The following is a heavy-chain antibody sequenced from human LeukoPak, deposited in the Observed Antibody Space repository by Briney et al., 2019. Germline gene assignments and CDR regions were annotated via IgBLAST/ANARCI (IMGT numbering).Heavy chain of an antibody. CDR1: GGSISSYY. Sequence: SETLSLTCTVSGGSISSYYWNWIRQPPGKGLEWIGYIYYSGSTNYNPSLKSRVTISVDTSKNQFSLKLSSVTAADTAVYYCARVRYSSGWYDGLDCWGQGTLVTVSS. D-gene: IGHD6-19*01. CDR3: ARVRYSSGWYDGLDC. J-gene: IGHJ4*02. V-gene: IGHV4-59*01. CDR2: IYYSGST.